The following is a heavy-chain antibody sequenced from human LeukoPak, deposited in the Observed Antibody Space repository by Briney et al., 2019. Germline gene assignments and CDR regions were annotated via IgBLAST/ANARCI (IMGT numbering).Heavy chain of an antibody. D-gene: IGHD3-10*01. J-gene: IGHJ4*02. Sequence: GESLKISCKGSGYSFTSYWIGWVRQMPGKGLEWMGIIYPGDSDTRYSPSFQGQVAISADKSISTAYLQWSSLKASDTAMYYCARHIEYYYGSGSYFDYWGQGTLVTVSS. CDR2: IYPGDSDT. CDR3: ARHIEYYYGSGSYFDY. CDR1: GYSFTSYW. V-gene: IGHV5-51*01.